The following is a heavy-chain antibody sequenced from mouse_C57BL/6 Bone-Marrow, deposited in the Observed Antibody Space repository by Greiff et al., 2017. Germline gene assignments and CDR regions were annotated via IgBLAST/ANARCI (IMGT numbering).Heavy chain of an antibody. V-gene: IGHV1-69*01. CDR3: ARSRWFAY. Sequence: QVQLQQPGAELVMPGASVKLSCKASGYTFTSYWMHWVKQRPGPGLEWIGEIDPSDSYTNYNQKFKGKSTLTVDKSSSTAYMQLSSLTSEDAAVYYCARSRWFAYWGQGTLVTVSA. CDR2: IDPSDSYT. J-gene: IGHJ3*01. CDR1: GYTFTSYW.